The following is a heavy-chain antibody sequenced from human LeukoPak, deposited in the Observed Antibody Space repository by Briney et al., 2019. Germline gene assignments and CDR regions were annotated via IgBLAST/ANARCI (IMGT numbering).Heavy chain of an antibody. CDR1: GGSISSSYW. V-gene: IGHV4-4*02. Sequence: SETLSLTFAVSGGSISSSYWWSWIRQPPGKGLEWIGEIYHSGSTNYNLSLKSRVTISVDKSKNQFSLKLNSVTAADTAMYYCARDYCTSTTCPNWFDPWGQGTLVTVSS. D-gene: IGHD2-2*01. CDR2: IYHSGST. CDR3: ARDYCTSTTCPNWFDP. J-gene: IGHJ5*02.